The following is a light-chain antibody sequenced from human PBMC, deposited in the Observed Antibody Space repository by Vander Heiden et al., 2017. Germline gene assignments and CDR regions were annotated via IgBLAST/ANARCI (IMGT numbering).Light chain of an antibody. CDR3: MQALEAPPT. CDR2: LTS. Sequence: DIVMTQSPLSLPVTPGEPASIPCRSSQSLLYTNGYNYLEWYLQKPGQSPHLLIYLTSNRAPGVPDRFSGSGSGTDFTLKISRVEAEDVGVYYCMQALEAPPTFGQGTRVEMK. J-gene: IGKJ1*01. V-gene: IGKV2-28*01. CDR1: QSLLYTNGYNY.